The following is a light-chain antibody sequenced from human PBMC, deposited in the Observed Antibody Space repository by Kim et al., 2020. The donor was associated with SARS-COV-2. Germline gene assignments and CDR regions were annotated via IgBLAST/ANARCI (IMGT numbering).Light chain of an antibody. Sequence: GKSVTISCTRSSGSIDNNYVQWYQQLPGSAPTTVIFEDNQRPSGVPARFSGAIDSSSNSASLTISGLKTEDEAVYYCQSYDSSCFVYGTGTKVTVL. J-gene: IGLJ1*01. CDR2: EDN. CDR3: QSYDSSCFV. V-gene: IGLV6-57*03. CDR1: SGSIDNNY.